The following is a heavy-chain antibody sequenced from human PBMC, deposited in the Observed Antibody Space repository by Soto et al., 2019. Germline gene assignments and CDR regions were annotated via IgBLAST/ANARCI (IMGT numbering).Heavy chain of an antibody. Sequence: SETLSLTCTVSGGSISSSSYYWGWIRQPPGKGLEWIGSIYYSGSTYYNPSLKSRVTISVDTSKNQFSLKLSSVTAADTAVYYSARHRRVVTETEFDYWGQGTLVTVYS. V-gene: IGHV4-39*01. D-gene: IGHD3-10*01. CDR1: GGSISSSSYY. CDR3: ARHRRVVTETEFDY. J-gene: IGHJ4*02. CDR2: IYYSGST.